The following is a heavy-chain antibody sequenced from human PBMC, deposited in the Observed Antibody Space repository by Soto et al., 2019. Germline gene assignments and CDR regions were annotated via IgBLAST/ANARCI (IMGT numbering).Heavy chain of an antibody. D-gene: IGHD3-22*01. J-gene: IGHJ2*01. CDR1: GGSINNNDYY. CDR3: GRMSYYYEKWDFDL. V-gene: IGHV4-30-4*01. Sequence: QLQESGPGLVKPSQTLSLTYTVSGGSINNNDYYWDWLRQTPGKGLEGIGYVYYSGSTYYIPSLGSRLSMSIDKSKNQFSVMLNSVIGADAASYYCGRMSYYYEKWDFDLWGRGTLVAVSS. CDR2: VYYSGST.